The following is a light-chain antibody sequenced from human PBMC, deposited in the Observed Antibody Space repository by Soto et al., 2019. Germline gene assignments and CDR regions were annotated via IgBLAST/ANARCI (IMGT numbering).Light chain of an antibody. CDR3: QQYYNWPVT. CDR2: GAS. V-gene: IGKV3-15*01. Sequence: IVMTQSPATLSVSPGERVTFSCRASQSVTNRLAWYQHKPGQAPRLLISGASTGATDIPARFSGSGSGTEFTLTINSLQYEDFAIYYCQQYYNWPVTFGGGTKVDIK. CDR1: QSVTNR. J-gene: IGKJ4*01.